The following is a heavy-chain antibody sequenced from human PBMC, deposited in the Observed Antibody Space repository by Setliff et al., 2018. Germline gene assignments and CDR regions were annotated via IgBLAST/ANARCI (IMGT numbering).Heavy chain of an antibody. CDR3: AHKAIPSEGSTFVY. D-gene: IGHD3-10*01. CDR2: IYWHGEK. J-gene: IGHJ4*02. Sequence: PPGKGLEWLALIYWHGEKRYSPSLKSRLTITQDASKDQVVLTMTKMDPVDTATYYCAHKAIPSEGSTFVYWGQGKLVTVSS. V-gene: IGHV2-5*01.